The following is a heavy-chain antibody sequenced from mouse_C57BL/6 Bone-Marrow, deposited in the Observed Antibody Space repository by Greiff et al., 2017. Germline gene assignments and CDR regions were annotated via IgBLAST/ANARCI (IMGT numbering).Heavy chain of an antibody. CDR1: GYTFTNYW. CDR3: ARAYYYGSSHGGYFDV. J-gene: IGHJ1*03. D-gene: IGHD1-1*01. Sequence: VQLQQSGAELVRPGTSVKMSCKASGYTFTNYWIGWAKQRPGHGLEWIGEIYPGGGYTNYNETFKGKATLTADKSSSTAYMQFSSLTSEDSAIYYCARAYYYGSSHGGYFDVWGTGTTVTVSS. V-gene: IGHV1-63*01. CDR2: IYPGGGYT.